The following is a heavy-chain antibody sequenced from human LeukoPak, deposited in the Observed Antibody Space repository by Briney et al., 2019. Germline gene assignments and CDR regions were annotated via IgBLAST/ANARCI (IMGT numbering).Heavy chain of an antibody. D-gene: IGHD3-10*01. CDR2: IYYSGST. CDR3: ARHLWFSYYYYMDV. J-gene: IGHJ6*03. CDR1: GGSFSGYY. V-gene: IGHV4-39*01. Sequence: PSETLSLTCAVYGGSFSGYYWGWIRQPPGKGLEWIGSIYYSGSTYYNPSLKSRVTISVDTSKNQFSLKLSSVTAADTAVYYCARHLWFSYYYYMDVWGKGTTVTISS.